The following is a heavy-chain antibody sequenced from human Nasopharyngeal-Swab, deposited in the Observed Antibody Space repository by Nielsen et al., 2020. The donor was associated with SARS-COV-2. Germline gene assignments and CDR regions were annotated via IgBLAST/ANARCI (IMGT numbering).Heavy chain of an antibody. Sequence: ASVKVSCKVSGYTLTELSMHWVRQAPGKGLEWMGGFDPEDGETIYAQKFQGRVTMTEDTSTDTAYMVLRSLRSEDTAVYYCATLSYGGNSPHVIWGQGTLVTVSS. J-gene: IGHJ4*02. CDR2: FDPEDGET. D-gene: IGHD4-23*01. V-gene: IGHV1-24*01. CDR1: GYTLTELS. CDR3: ATLSYGGNSPHVI.